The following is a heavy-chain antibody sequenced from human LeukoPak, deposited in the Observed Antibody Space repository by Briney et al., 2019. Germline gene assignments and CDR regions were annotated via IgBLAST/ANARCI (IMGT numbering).Heavy chain of an antibody. Sequence: SETLSLTCTVSGGSISSSSYYWGWIRQPPGKGLEWIGSIYYSGSTYYNPSLKSRVTISVDTSKNQFSLKLSSVTAADTAVYYCARQESIGWFDPWGQGTLVTVSS. CDR1: GGSISSSSYY. J-gene: IGHJ5*02. D-gene: IGHD2-15*01. CDR2: IYYSGST. CDR3: ARQESIGWFDP. V-gene: IGHV4-39*01.